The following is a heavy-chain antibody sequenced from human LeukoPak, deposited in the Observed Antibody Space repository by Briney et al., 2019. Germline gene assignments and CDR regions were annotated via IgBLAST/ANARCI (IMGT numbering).Heavy chain of an antibody. V-gene: IGHV4-34*01. D-gene: IGHD3-9*01. J-gene: IGHJ4*02. CDR3: ARGPTIDYDILTGYYYFDY. Sequence: SETLSLTCAVYRGSFSGYYWTWIRQSPGKGLEWIGETNHSGTTNYNPSLKSRVTISIDTSKNQFSLKLSSVTAADTAVYYCARGPTIDYDILTGYYYFDYWGQGTPVTVSS. CDR2: TNHSGTT. CDR1: RGSFSGYY.